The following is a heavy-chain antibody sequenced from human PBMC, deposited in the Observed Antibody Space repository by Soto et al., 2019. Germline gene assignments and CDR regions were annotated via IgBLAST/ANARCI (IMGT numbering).Heavy chain of an antibody. CDR1: GYSFPTYW. CDR3: ARHKKNAHALLAY. CDR2: IDPSDSYT. J-gene: IGHJ4*02. V-gene: IGHV5-10-1*01. Sequence: GESLKISCKGSGYSFPTYWISWVRQMPGKGLEWMGRIDPSDSYTSYRPSFQGHVTISVDKSISTAYLQLSSLQASDTAMYYCARHKKNAHALLAYWGQGTLVTVSS.